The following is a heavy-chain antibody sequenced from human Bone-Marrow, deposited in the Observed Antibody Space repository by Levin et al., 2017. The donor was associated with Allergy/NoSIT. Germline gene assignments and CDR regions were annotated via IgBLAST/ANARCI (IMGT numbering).Heavy chain of an antibody. CDR3: ARDAGTTRLDY. J-gene: IGHJ4*02. V-gene: IGHV3-33*01. CDR2: IWYDGGYK. Sequence: AGGSLRLSCAASGIPFSRSGMHWVRQAPGKGLEWVAVIWYDGGYKYNADSVKGRFTISRDNSKNKVYLQMDGLGVEDTAVYYCARDAGTTRLDYWGRGTLVTVSS. CDR1: GIPFSRSG. D-gene: IGHD3-10*01.